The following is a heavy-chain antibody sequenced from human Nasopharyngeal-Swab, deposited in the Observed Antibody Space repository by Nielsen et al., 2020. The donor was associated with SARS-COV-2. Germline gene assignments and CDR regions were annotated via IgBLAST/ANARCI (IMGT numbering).Heavy chain of an antibody. J-gene: IGHJ6*02. Sequence: VRQATGKGLEWVSSISSSSSYIYYADSVKGRFTISRDNAKNSLYLQMNSLRAEDTAVYYCARDRSNWGSYYYYYGMDVWGQGTTVTVSS. V-gene: IGHV3-21*01. CDR3: ARDRSNWGSYYYYYGMDV. D-gene: IGHD7-27*01. CDR2: ISSSSSYI.